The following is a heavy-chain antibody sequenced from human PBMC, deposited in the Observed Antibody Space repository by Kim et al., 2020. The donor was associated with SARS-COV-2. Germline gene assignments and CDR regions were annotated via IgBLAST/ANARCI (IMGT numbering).Heavy chain of an antibody. CDR3: ARVPASVYIGSYDS. CDR1: GFTFSDHY. Sequence: GGSLRLSCAASGFTFSDHYIDWVRQAPGKGLEWVGRIRNKANSNTTEYAASVKGRFTISRDDSKNSVYLQMNGLKTDDTAVYYCARVPASVYIGSYDSWGQGTLVPVSS. D-gene: IGHD5-12*01. V-gene: IGHV3-72*01. CDR2: IRNKANSNTT. J-gene: IGHJ4*02.